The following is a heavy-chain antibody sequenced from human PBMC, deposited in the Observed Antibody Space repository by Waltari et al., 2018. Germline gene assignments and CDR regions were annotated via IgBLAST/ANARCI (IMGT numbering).Heavy chain of an antibody. CDR2: ISSSSSYI. CDR3: ARDPAARPEYYFDY. D-gene: IGHD6-6*01. Sequence: EVQLVESGGGLVKPGGSLRLSCAASGFTFSSYSMNWVRQAPGKGLEWVSSISSSSSYIYYADSVKGRFTISRDNAKNSLYLQMNSLRAEDTAVYYCARDPAARPEYYFDYWGQGTLVTVSS. J-gene: IGHJ4*02. V-gene: IGHV3-21*01. CDR1: GFTFSSYS.